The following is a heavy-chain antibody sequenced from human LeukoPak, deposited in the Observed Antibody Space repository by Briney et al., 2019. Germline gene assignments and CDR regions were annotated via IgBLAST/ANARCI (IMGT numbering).Heavy chain of an antibody. CDR3: ARDRRYYDSSGYYFHWYFDL. J-gene: IGHJ2*01. CDR2: ISSSGSTI. CDR1: GFTFSSYA. V-gene: IGHV3-48*01. D-gene: IGHD3-22*01. Sequence: GGSLRLSCAASGFTFSSYAMSWVRQAPGKGLEWVSYISSSGSTIYYADSVKGRFTISRDNSKNTLYLQMNSLRAEDTALYYCARDRRYYDSSGYYFHWYFDLWGRGTLVTVSS.